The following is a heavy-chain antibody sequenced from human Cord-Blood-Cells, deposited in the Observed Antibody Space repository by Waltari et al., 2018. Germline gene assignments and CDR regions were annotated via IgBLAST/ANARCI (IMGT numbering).Heavy chain of an antibody. CDR3: ARRDIVVVPAAMSRAFDI. CDR2: IYHSGST. CDR1: GGSISGSNW. V-gene: IGHV4-4*02. J-gene: IGHJ3*02. Sequence: QVQLQESGPGLVKPSGTLSLTCAVSGGSISGSNWWSWVRQLPGKGLEWIGEIYHSGSTNYNPSRKSRVTISVDKSKNQFSLKLSSVTAADTAVYYCARRDIVVVPAAMSRAFDIWGQGTMVTVSS. D-gene: IGHD2-2*01.